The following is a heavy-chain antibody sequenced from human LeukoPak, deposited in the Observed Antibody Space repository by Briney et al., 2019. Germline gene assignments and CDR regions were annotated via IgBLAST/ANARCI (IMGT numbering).Heavy chain of an antibody. V-gene: IGHV1-69*01. D-gene: IGHD1-26*01. J-gene: IGHJ4*02. Sequence: SVKVSCKVSGGTFSNDSITWVRQAPGQGLEWVGGITPIFDAPNYAPKFQGRLTISADGSTSTVYMDLRSLRSEDTAVYFCARGPPPLYSGSYRPLDHWGQGTLVTVSS. CDR1: GGTFSNDS. CDR3: ARGPPPLYSGSYRPLDH. CDR2: ITPIFDAP.